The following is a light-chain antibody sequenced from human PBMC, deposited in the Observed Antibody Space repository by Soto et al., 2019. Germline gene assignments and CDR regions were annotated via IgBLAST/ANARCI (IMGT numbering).Light chain of an antibody. CDR3: HQYNNRPPYT. CDR2: GAS. CDR1: QSISTN. Sequence: EIVMTQSPATLSVFPGERATLSCRASQSISTNLAWYQQKPGRAPSLLIYGASARATGIPARFSGSESGTEFTLTISSLQSEDFAVYYCHQYNNRPPYTFGQGTKLEIK. J-gene: IGKJ2*01. V-gene: IGKV3-15*01.